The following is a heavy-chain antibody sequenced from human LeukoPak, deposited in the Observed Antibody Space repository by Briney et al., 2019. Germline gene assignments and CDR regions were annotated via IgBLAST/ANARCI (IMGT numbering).Heavy chain of an antibody. CDR2: IYYSGST. CDR3: ARRSRDGFVI. V-gene: IGHV4-59*08. J-gene: IGHJ3*02. CDR1: GGSISSYY. Sequence: SETLSLTCTVSGGSISSYYWSWIRQPPGKGLEWIGYIYYSGSTNYNPSLKSRVTISVDTSKNQFSLKLSSVTAADTAVYYCARRSRDGFVIWGQGTMVTVSS.